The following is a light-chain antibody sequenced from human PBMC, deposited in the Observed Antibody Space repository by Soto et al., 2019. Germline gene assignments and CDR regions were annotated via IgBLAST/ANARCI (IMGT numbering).Light chain of an antibody. Sequence: DIQMTQSPSSLSASVGDRFTITCRASQIISTFLNWYQQKPWKAPKPLIYAASTLQSGVPSGFSGSGSGTDFALTISSLQPEDFATYFCQQSYTTPQSWTLGQGTKVDTK. CDR3: QQSYTTPQSWT. CDR1: QIISTF. CDR2: AAS. V-gene: IGKV1-39*01. J-gene: IGKJ1*01.